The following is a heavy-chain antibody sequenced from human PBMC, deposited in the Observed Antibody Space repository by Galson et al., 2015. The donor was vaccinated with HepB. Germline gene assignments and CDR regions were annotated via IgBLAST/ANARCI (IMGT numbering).Heavy chain of an antibody. Sequence: QSGAEVKKPGESLKISFKGSGYSFTSYWIGWVRQMPGKGLEWMGIIYPGDSDTRYSPSFQGQVTISADKSISTAYLQWSSLKASDTAMYYCAMISKLYCGGDCYHSGTILYFDYWGQGTLVTVPS. CDR2: IYPGDSDT. CDR3: AMISKLYCGGDCYHSGTILYFDY. J-gene: IGHJ4*02. V-gene: IGHV5-51*01. CDR1: GYSFTSYW. D-gene: IGHD2-21*02.